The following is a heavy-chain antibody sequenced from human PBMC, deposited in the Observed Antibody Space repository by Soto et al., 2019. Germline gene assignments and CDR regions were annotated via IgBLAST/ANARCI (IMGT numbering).Heavy chain of an antibody. D-gene: IGHD3-9*01. CDR1: GYTFTSYG. V-gene: IGHV1-18*01. CDR2: ISAYNGNT. CDR3: AGVRGYDILTGYFEYFQH. Sequence: QVQLVQSGAEVKKPGASVKVSCKASGYTFTSYGISWVRQAPGQGLEWMGWISAYNGNTNYAQKLQGRVTMTTDTSTSTAYMELRSLRSDDTAVYYCAGVRGYDILTGYFEYFQHWGQGTLVTVSS. J-gene: IGHJ1*01.